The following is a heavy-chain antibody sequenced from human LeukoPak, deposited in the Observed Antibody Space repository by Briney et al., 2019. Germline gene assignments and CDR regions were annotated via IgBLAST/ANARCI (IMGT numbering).Heavy chain of an antibody. CDR3: ARFTGASRYDSSGYVDY. D-gene: IGHD3-22*01. Sequence: SETLSLTCTVAGGSISSSSYYWGWIRQPPVKGLEWIGSIYYSGSTYYNPSLKSRVTISVDTSKNQFSLKLSSVTAADTAVYYCARFTGASRYDSSGYVDYWGQGTLVTVSS. V-gene: IGHV4-39*07. J-gene: IGHJ4*02. CDR2: IYYSGST. CDR1: GGSISSSSYY.